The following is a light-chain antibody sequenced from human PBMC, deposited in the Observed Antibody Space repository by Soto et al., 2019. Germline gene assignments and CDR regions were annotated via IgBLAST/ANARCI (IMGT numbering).Light chain of an antibody. CDR1: TSDVGSYNY. CDR3: SSYTSSTGV. CDR2: EVT. Sequence: ALTQPASVSGSPGQSITISCTRTTSDVGSYNYVSWYQQHPGKVPKLMIYEVTNRPSGVSNRFSGSKSGNTASLTISGLQAEDEADYYCSSYTSSTGVFGGGTKVTVL. V-gene: IGLV2-14*01. J-gene: IGLJ3*02.